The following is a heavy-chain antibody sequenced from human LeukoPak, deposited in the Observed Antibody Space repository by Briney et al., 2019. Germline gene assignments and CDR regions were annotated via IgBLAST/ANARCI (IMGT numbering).Heavy chain of an antibody. V-gene: IGHV1-8*01. CDR3: ARTPITFGGVIVDYGLDV. J-gene: IGHJ6*02. D-gene: IGHD3-16*02. CDR2: MSPNSGNT. CDR1: GYTFTSYD. Sequence: ASVKVSCKASGYTFTSYDINWVRQATGQGLEWMGWMSPNSGNTGYAQRFQGRLTMTRNTSISTAYMELSSLTSEDTAVYYCARTPITFGGVIVDYGLDVWGQGTTVTVSS.